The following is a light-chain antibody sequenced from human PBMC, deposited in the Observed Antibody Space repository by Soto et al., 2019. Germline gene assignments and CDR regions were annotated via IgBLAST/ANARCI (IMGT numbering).Light chain of an antibody. Sequence: IVLTQSPGSLSLSPGERATLTCTASQDITTYLAWYQQKPGQAPRLFIYDTFNRASGVPARFTGSGSGTVFTLTITNVAPDDSAVYYCQQHSSWPLTFGGGTKVEIK. J-gene: IGKJ4*01. CDR3: QQHSSWPLT. CDR2: DTF. V-gene: IGKV3-11*01. CDR1: QDITTY.